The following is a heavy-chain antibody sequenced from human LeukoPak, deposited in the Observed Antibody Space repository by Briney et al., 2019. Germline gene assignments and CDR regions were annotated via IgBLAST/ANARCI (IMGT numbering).Heavy chain of an antibody. V-gene: IGHV3-23*01. CDR1: GFTLSSFA. CDR2: ISDSGGDT. J-gene: IGHJ4*02. Sequence: PGGSLRLSCAASGFTLSSFAMSWVRQAPGKGLEWVSAISDSGGDTYYAGSVKGRFTISRDNSKNTLYLQMNSLRAEDTAVYYCAKDRGSGWYRFDYWSQGTLVTVSS. CDR3: AKDRGSGWYRFDY. D-gene: IGHD6-19*01.